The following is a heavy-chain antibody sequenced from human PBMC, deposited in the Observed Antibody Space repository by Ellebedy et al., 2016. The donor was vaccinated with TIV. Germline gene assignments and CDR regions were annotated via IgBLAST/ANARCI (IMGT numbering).Heavy chain of an antibody. CDR3: ARGGRNYADY. V-gene: IGHV1-18*01. J-gene: IGHJ4*02. CDR2: ISTYDGDT. CDR1: GYTFVRYG. Sequence: AASVKVSCKASGYTFVRYGLSWVRQPPGQGLEYMGWISTYDGDTSYAQKLQGRVTMTTDTSTTTAYMELRSLRSDDTAMYYCARGGRNYADYWGPGTLVTVSS.